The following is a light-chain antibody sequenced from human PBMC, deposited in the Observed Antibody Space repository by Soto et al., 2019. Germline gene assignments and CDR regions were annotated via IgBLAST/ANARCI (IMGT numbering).Light chain of an antibody. CDR1: SSDIGGYNS. J-gene: IGLJ2*01. V-gene: IGLV2-8*01. CDR2: DVN. Sequence: QSALTQPPSASGSPGQSVTISCTGTSSDIGGYNSVSWYQQHPGKAPKLMIYDVNKRPSGVPDRFSGSKSGNTASLTVSGLQGEDEADYFCSSSAGSNNVVVFGGGTELTVL. CDR3: SSSAGSNNVVV.